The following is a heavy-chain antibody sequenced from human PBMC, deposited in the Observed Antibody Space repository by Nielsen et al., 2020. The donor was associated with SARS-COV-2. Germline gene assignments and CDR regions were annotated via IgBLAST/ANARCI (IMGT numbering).Heavy chain of an antibody. V-gene: IGHV2-70*04. J-gene: IGHJ6*02. D-gene: IGHD6-13*01. CDR1: GFSLSTNGLG. Sequence: SGPTLVKPPQTLTLTCTFSGFSLSTNGLGVSWVRQPPGKTLEWLARIDWNGDQFYSTSLKTRLAISKDTSKNQVVLTMTNMDPVDTATYYCARISHYGSSWPYYYYGMDVWGQGTTVTVSS. CDR2: IDWNGDQ. CDR3: ARISHYGSSWPYYYYGMDV.